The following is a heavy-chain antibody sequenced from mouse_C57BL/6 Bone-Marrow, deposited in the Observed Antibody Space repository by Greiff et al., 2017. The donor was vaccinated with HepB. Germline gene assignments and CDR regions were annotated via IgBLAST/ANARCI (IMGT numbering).Heavy chain of an antibody. CDR1: GYTFTSYT. CDR2: INPSSGYT. CDR3: ARSVVGDY. Sequence: VQLMESGAELARPGASVKMSCKASGYTFTSYTMHWVKQRPGPGLEWFGYINPSSGYTKYNQKFKDKATLTADKSSSTAYMQLSSRTSEDSAVYDCARSVVGDYWGQGTTLTVSS. J-gene: IGHJ2*01. V-gene: IGHV1-4*01. D-gene: IGHD1-1*01.